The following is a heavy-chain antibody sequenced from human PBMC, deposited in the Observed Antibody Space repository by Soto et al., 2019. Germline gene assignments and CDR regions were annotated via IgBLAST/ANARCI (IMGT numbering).Heavy chain of an antibody. CDR1: GGTFSSYA. CDR2: IIPIFGTA. V-gene: IGHV1-69*06. D-gene: IGHD6-13*01. Sequence: QVQLVQSGAEVKKPGSSVKVSCKASGGTFSSYAISWVRQAPGQGLEWLGGIIPIFGTANYAQKFQGKVTITADKATGTPYVELSSLRCEDRAVFCGGRVYSTSQIPPLWGQGTLVTVSS. J-gene: IGHJ4*02. CDR3: GRVYSTSQIPPL.